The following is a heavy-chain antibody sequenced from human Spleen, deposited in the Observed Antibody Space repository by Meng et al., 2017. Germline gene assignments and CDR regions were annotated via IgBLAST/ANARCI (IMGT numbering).Heavy chain of an antibody. CDR3: ARDEGGSSGSYAFAI. V-gene: IGHV4-59*01. Sequence: SETLSLTCTVSGGSISSYYWSWIRQPPGKGLEWIGYIYYTGNTNYNPSLKSRVTISVDTSKNQFSLELSSVTAADTAVYYCARDEGGSSGSYAFAIWGQGTMVTVSS. CDR2: IYYTGNT. CDR1: GGSISSYY. D-gene: IGHD3-22*01. J-gene: IGHJ3*02.